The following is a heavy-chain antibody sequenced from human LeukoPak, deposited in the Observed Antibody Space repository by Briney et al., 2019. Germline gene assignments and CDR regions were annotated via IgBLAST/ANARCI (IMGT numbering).Heavy chain of an antibody. CDR2: ISGSGGST. Sequence: GGSLRLSCAASGFTFSSYAMSWVRQAPGKGLEWVSAISGSGGSTYYADSVKGRFTISRDNSKNTLYLQMNSLRAEDTAVYYCAKDPRRVIVGVPAAEDYWGQGTLVTVSS. CDR3: AKDPRRVIVGVPAAEDY. D-gene: IGHD2-2*01. V-gene: IGHV3-23*01. CDR1: GFTFSSYA. J-gene: IGHJ4*02.